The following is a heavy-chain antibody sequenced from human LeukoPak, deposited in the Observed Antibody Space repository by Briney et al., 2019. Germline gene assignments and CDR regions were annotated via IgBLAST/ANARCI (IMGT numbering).Heavy chain of an antibody. Sequence: GGSLRLSCAVSGFTVGSYAMSWVRQAPGKGLEWVSGVSNTGLTTYYIDSVKGRFTISRDSSKNTLYLQLDSLRTEDTAVYYCAKEEVAVAGYFDYWGQGTLVTVSS. CDR3: AKEEVAVAGYFDY. CDR2: VSNTGLTT. V-gene: IGHV3-23*01. D-gene: IGHD6-19*01. J-gene: IGHJ4*02. CDR1: GFTVGSYA.